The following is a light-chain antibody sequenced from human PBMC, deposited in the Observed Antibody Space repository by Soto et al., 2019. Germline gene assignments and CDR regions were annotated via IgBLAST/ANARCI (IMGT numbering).Light chain of an antibody. CDR1: SYDVGGYEY. J-gene: IGLJ3*02. CDR3: CSYAGSYTWV. CDR2: DVN. Sequence: QYVLTQPRSVSGSPGQSVTISCTGTSYDVGGYEYVSWYQQDQGKAPQLMIYDVNKRPSGVPDRFSGSKSGNTASLTISGLQAEDETDYYCCSYAGSYTWVFGGGTKLTDL. V-gene: IGLV2-11*01.